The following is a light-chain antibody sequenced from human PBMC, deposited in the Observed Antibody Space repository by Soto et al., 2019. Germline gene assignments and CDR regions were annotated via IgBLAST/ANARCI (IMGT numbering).Light chain of an antibody. J-gene: IGKJ1*01. CDR3: QQTYISPWT. V-gene: IGKV1-39*01. Sequence: DIQMTQSPSALSAFAGDRVTISCRASQNVHRFLNWYQQRPGKAPKLLIYAASNLQSGVPSRFSGGGSGADFTLTISDLQPEDFATYFCQQTYISPWTFGLGTKVEI. CDR2: AAS. CDR1: QNVHRF.